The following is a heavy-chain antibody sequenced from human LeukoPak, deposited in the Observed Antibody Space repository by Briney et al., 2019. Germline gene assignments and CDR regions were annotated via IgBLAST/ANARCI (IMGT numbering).Heavy chain of an antibody. CDR2: IIPIFSTA. CDR1: GGTFSSYA. J-gene: IGHJ6*03. D-gene: IGHD2-2*01. Sequence: ASVKVSCKASGGTFSSYAISWVRQAPGQGLEWMGGIIPIFSTANYAQKFQGRVTITADKSTSTAYMELSSLRSEDTAVYYCARTVVVPAAMRFHYYYMDVWGKGTTVTVSS. CDR3: ARTVVVPAAMRFHYYYMDV. V-gene: IGHV1-69*06.